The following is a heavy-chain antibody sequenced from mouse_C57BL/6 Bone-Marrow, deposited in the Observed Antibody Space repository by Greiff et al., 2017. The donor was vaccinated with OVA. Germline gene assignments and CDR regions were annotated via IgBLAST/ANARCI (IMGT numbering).Heavy chain of an antibody. Sequence: QVQLQQPGAELVKPGASVKLSCKASGYTFTSYWMHWVKQRPGRGLEWIGRIDTNSGGTKYNEKFKSKATLTVDKTSSTAYMKLSSLTSEDSAVYYPKLLLRSFDYWGQGTTLTVSS. CDR2: IDTNSGGT. J-gene: IGHJ2*01. D-gene: IGHD1-1*01. V-gene: IGHV1-72*01. CDR3: KLLLRSFDY. CDR1: GYTFTSYW.